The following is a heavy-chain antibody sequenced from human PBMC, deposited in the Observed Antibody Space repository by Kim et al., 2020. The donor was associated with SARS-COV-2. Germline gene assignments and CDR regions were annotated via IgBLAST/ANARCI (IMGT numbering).Heavy chain of an antibody. CDR3: VRDSLIDYVPFDS. Sequence: GGSLRLSCAASGFTFSSYEMNWVRQAPGKGLEWLSYISSNGVTTHYADSVKGRFTISRDNAKNSLYLQMNSLRAEDTAVYNCVRDSLIDYVPFDSWGQGTLVTVSS. CDR1: GFTFSSYE. J-gene: IGHJ4*02. D-gene: IGHD4-17*01. V-gene: IGHV3-48*03. CDR2: ISSNGVTT.